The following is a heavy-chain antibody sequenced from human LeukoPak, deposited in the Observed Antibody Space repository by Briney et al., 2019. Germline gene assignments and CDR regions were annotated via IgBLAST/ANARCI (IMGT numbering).Heavy chain of an antibody. CDR2: IIPIFGTA. J-gene: IGHJ6*03. V-gene: IGHV1-69*05. CDR3: ARAPHYYDSSGEYYYYYYMDV. D-gene: IGHD3-22*01. CDR1: GGTFSSYA. Sequence: SVKVSCKASGGTFSSYAISWVRQAPGQGLEWMGGIIPIFGTANYAQKFQGRVTITTDESTSTTYMELSSLRSEDTAVYYCARAPHYYDSSGEYYYYYYMDVWGKGTTVTVSS.